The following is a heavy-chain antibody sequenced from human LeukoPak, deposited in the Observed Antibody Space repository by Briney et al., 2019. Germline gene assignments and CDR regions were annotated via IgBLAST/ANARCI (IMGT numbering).Heavy chain of an antibody. V-gene: IGHV3-30*04. CDR1: GFTFSSYA. D-gene: IGHD3-22*01. CDR3: ARAGYDSSGYLYYFDY. J-gene: IGHJ4*02. Sequence: GGSLRLSCAASGFTFSSYAMHWVRQAPGKGLEWVAVISYDGSNKYYADSVKGRFTISRDNSKNMLYLQMNSLRAEDTAVYYCARAGYDSSGYLYYFDYWGQGTLVTVSS. CDR2: ISYDGSNK.